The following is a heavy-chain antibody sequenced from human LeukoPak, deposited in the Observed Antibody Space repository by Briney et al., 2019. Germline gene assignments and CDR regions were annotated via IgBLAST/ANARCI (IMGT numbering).Heavy chain of an antibody. CDR3: ARSYGSGSYYAVSPSDY. CDR2: INSDGSST. V-gene: IGHV3-74*01. CDR1: GFTFSSYW. D-gene: IGHD3-10*01. J-gene: IGHJ4*02. Sequence: GGSLRHSCAASGFTFSSYWMHWVRQAPGKGLVWVSRINSDGSSTSYADSVKGRFTISRDNAKNTLYLQMNSLRAEDTAVYYCARSYGSGSYYAVSPSDYWGQGTLVTVSS.